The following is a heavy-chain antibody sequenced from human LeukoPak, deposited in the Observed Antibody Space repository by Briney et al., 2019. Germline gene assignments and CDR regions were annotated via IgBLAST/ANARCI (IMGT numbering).Heavy chain of an antibody. D-gene: IGHD2-2*01. CDR2: INSGGNTK. V-gene: IGHV3-48*04. Sequence: GGSLRLSCAASGFTFNEYSMNWVRQAPGRGLEWISYINSGGNTKNYADSVKGRFTISRDNAKNSLFLQMNSLTAEDTAIYYCAKDRQGGYCSSTSCYFDYYYYMDVWGKGTTVTVSS. CDR3: AKDRQGGYCSSTSCYFDYYYYMDV. J-gene: IGHJ6*03. CDR1: GFTFNEYS.